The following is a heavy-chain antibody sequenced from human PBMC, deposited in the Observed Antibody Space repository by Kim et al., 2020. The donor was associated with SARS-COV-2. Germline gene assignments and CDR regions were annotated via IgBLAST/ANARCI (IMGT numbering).Heavy chain of an antibody. Sequence: GGSLRLSCAASGFTFSSYAMSWVRQAPGKGPEWVSGISGSGGSTYHADSVRGRFTISRDNSKNTLYLQMNSLRAEDTAVYYCAKRVRYSSSWYYFDYWCQGTLVTVSS. D-gene: IGHD6-13*01. CDR2: ISGSGGST. J-gene: IGHJ4*02. CDR3: AKRVRYSSSWYYFDY. CDR1: GFTFSSYA. V-gene: IGHV3-23*01.